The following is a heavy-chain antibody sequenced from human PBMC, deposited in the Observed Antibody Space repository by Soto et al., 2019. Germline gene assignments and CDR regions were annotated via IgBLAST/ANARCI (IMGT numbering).Heavy chain of an antibody. Sequence: QVQLVESGGGVVQPGRSLRLSCAASGFTFSSYAMHWVRQAPGKGLEWVAVISYDGSNKYYADSVKGRFTISRDNSKHTLYLQMNSLRAEDTAVYYCARDWINRGFDYWGQGTLVTVSS. J-gene: IGHJ4*02. CDR1: GFTFSSYA. CDR3: ARDWINRGFDY. CDR2: ISYDGSNK. D-gene: IGHD2-2*03. V-gene: IGHV3-30-3*01.